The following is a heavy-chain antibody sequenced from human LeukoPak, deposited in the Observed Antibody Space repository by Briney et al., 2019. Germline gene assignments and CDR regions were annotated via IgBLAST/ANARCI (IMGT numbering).Heavy chain of an antibody. CDR3: ATYCSSANCYIWGYYFDS. V-gene: IGHV1-2*02. CDR1: GYTFTGYY. CDR2: INPNSGGT. D-gene: IGHD2-2*01. Sequence: ASVKVSCKGSGYTFTGYYMQWARQAPGQGLEWMGWINPNSGGTNYAQKFQGRVTITADESTSTAYMELSSLRSEDTAMYYCATYCSSANCYIWGYYFDSWGQGTLVTVSS. J-gene: IGHJ4*02.